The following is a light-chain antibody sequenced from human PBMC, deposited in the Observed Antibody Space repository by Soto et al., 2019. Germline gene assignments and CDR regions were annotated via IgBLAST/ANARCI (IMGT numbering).Light chain of an antibody. CDR3: QQRSNWPPIT. CDR1: QSVSSY. Sequence: EIVLTQSPATLSLSPVERATLSCRASQSVSSYLAWYQQKPGQAPRLLIYDASNRATGIPARFSGSGSGTDFTLTISSLEPEDFAVYYCQQRSNWPPITCGGGTKGDIK. CDR2: DAS. V-gene: IGKV3-11*01. J-gene: IGKJ4*01.